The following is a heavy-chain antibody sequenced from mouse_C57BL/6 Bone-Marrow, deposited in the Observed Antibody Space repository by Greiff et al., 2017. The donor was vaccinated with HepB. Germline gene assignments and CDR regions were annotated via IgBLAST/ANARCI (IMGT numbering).Heavy chain of an antibody. CDR2: ILPSIGRT. CDR1: DSEFFPIAN. J-gene: IGHJ1*03. CDR3: ARLTAVPNWYFDV. Sequence: QVHVKQSGSELRSPGSSVKLSCKAFDSEFFPIANLSWVRQKPGHGFEWIGGILPSIGRTFYGEKFEDNATLNADTLSNTAYLELNSLTSEDSAIYYCARLTAVPNWYFDVWGTGTTVTVSS. V-gene: IGHV15-2*01. D-gene: IGHD1-1*01.